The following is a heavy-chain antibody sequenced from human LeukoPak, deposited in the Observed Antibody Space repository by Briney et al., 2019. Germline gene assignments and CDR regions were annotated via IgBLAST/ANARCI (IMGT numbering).Heavy chain of an antibody. CDR2: IYYSVST. Sequence: SQTLSLTCAVSGGSITRVGYSWSWIRQNPGKGLEWVGEIYYSVSTYYNTSLKSRVTISVDTSKNQFSLKLSSLSAADTAVYYCGRVGHGLHDYWGQGTLVTVSS. V-gene: IGHV4-31*02. D-gene: IGHD2-15*01. CDR3: GRVGHGLHDY. CDR1: GGSITRVGYS. J-gene: IGHJ4*02.